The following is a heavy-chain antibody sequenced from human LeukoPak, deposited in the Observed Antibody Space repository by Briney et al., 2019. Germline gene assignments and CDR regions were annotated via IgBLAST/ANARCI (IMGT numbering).Heavy chain of an antibody. Sequence: SETLSLTCTVSGDSISGSSNYWGWIRQSPAKGLEWIGCLYQNGDTYYNPSLKSRVTISVDTSKNQFSLKLSSVTAADTAVYYCARAGEYSSSLDYWGQGTLVTVSS. V-gene: IGHV4-39*07. D-gene: IGHD6-6*01. CDR1: GDSISGSSNY. J-gene: IGHJ4*02. CDR3: ARAGEYSSSLDY. CDR2: LYQNGDT.